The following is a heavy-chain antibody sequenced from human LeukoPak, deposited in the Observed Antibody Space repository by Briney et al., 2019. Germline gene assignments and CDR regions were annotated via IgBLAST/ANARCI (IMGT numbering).Heavy chain of an antibody. D-gene: IGHD1-26*01. CDR2: IYPGDSDT. CDR1: GYSFTSYW. Sequence: GESLKISCKGSGYSFTSYWIGWVRQKPGKGLEWMGIIYPGDSDTRYSPSFQGQVTISADKSISTAYLQWSSLKASDTAMYYCATSIVGATHAFDIWGQGTMVTVSS. CDR3: ATSIVGATHAFDI. J-gene: IGHJ3*02. V-gene: IGHV5-51*01.